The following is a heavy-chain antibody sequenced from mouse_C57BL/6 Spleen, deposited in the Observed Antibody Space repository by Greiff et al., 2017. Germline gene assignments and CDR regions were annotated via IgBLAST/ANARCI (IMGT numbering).Heavy chain of an antibody. Sequence: EVKLMESGGGLVKPGGSLKLSCAASGFTFSSYAMSWVRQTPEKRLEWVATISDGGSYTYYPDNVKGRFTISRDNAKNNLYLQMSHLKSEDTAMYYCARDEDDSYFDYWGQGTTLTVSS. D-gene: IGHD2-4*01. V-gene: IGHV5-4*01. CDR1: GFTFSSYA. J-gene: IGHJ2*01. CDR3: ARDEDDSYFDY. CDR2: ISDGGSYT.